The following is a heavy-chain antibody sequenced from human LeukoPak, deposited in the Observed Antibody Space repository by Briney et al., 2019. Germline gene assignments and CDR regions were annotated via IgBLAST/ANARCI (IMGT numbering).Heavy chain of an antibody. D-gene: IGHD3-9*01. V-gene: IGHV1-69*04. CDR2: IIPILGIA. CDR3: ASPPDYDILTGYYPGYFDY. Sequence: SVKVSCKASGGTFSSYAISWVRQAPGQGLEWMGRIIPILGIANYAQKFQGRVTITADKSTSTAYMELSSLRSEDTAVYYCASPPDYDILTGYYPGYFDYWGQGTLVTVSS. J-gene: IGHJ4*02. CDR1: GGTFSSYA.